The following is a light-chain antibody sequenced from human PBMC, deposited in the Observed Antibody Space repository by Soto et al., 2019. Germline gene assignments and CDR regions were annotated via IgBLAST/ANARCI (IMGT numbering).Light chain of an antibody. CDR3: QQYGSSQT. Sequence: EIVLTQSPATLSLSPGEGATLSCRASQSVSSSYLAWYQQKPGQAPRLLIYGASSRATGIPDRFSGSGSGTDFTLTISRLEPEDFAVYYCQQYGSSQTFGQGTKVDNK. CDR1: QSVSSSY. CDR2: GAS. J-gene: IGKJ1*01. V-gene: IGKV3-20*01.